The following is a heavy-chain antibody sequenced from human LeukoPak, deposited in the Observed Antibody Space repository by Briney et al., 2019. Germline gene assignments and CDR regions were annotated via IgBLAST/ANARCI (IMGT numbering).Heavy chain of an antibody. Sequence: GGSLRLSCVASGFTFSDAWISWVRQAPGTGLEWVGRIKSKIDGGTIDYGAPVKGRFTISRDDSRNTLYLQMNSLKTEDTAVYYCTTRRQDGCWGQGTLVTVS. CDR3: TTRRQDGC. J-gene: IGHJ4*02. D-gene: IGHD6-25*01. V-gene: IGHV3-15*01. CDR1: GFTFSDAW. CDR2: IKSKIDGGTI.